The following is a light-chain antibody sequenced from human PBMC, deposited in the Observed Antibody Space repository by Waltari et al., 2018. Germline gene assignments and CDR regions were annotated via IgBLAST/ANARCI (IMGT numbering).Light chain of an antibody. J-gene: IGLJ3*02. V-gene: IGLV3-25*03. Sequence: SYELTQPPSVSVSPGQTARISCSGDALPKRYGYWYQQRPGQAPVLVMYRDIVRPSGIPERFSGSTSGTTVTLTISGVRAEDEADYYCQSADSSGSYVVFGGGTKLTVL. CDR2: RDI. CDR3: QSADSSGSYVV. CDR1: ALPKRY.